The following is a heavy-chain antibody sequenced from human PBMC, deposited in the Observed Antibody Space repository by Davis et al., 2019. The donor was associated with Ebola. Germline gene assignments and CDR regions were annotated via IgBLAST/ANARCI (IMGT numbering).Heavy chain of an antibody. CDR2: IKKDGSEK. D-gene: IGHD3-10*01. Sequence: PGGSLRLSCAASGFTFSSYWMTWVRQAPGKGLEWAANIKKDGSEKHYVDSVKGRFTISRDNAKNSLYLQMNSLRAEDTAVYYCATLGVNTMYDYWGQGTLVTVSS. J-gene: IGHJ4*02. CDR1: GFTFSSYW. V-gene: IGHV3-7*03. CDR3: ATLGVNTMYDY.